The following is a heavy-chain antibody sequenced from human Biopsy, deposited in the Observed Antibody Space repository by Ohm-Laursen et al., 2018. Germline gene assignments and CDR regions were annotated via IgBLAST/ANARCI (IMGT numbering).Heavy chain of an antibody. CDR1: GGSISRSSYY. V-gene: IGHV4-39*01. Sequence: SDTLSLTCTVTGGSISRSSYYWDWIRQPPGKGLEWIGSIYYSGSTYYNPSLKSQVTISADRSKNQFSLKLTSVTAADTAMYYCARQEFATSPLDYWGQGSLVTVSS. D-gene: IGHD3-10*01. CDR3: ARQEFATSPLDY. J-gene: IGHJ4*02. CDR2: IYYSGST.